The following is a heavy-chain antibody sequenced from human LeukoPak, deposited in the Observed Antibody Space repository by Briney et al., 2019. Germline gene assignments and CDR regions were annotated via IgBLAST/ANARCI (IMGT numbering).Heavy chain of an antibody. CDR2: IKSEIDGGTA. Sequence: GGSLRLSCAASGLNFHNVWMSWVRQAPGKGLEWVGRIKSEIDGGTADYAAPVKGRFSISRDDSKTTPYVQMNSLKIEDTAVYSCTTERYCSSNSCPGAYDIWGQGTMVTVSS. CDR3: TTERYCSSNSCPGAYDI. V-gene: IGHV3-15*01. D-gene: IGHD2-2*01. CDR1: GLNFHNVW. J-gene: IGHJ3*02.